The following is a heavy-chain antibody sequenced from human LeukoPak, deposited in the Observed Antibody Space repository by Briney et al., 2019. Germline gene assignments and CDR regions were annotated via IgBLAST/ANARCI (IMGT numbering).Heavy chain of an antibody. Sequence: PGGSLRLSCAACGFTFSSYAMSWVRQAPGKGLEWVSAISGSGGSTYYADSVKGRFTISRDNSKNTLYLQMNSLRAEDTAVYYCAKTMAVTMDYGMDVWGQGTTVTVSS. CDR2: ISGSGGST. J-gene: IGHJ6*02. CDR1: GFTFSSYA. CDR3: AKTMAVTMDYGMDV. V-gene: IGHV3-23*01. D-gene: IGHD4-17*01.